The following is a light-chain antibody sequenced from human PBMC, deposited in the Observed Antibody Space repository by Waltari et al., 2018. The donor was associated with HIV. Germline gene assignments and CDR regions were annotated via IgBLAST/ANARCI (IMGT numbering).Light chain of an antibody. Sequence: DIQMTQSPSSLSASVGDRVTITCQASQDITNYLNWYQQNPGKAPKLLIYYASNLETGVPSRFSGSGSGTDFTLTISSLQPEDIATYYCQQFDALPLTFGGWTKVEIK. J-gene: IGKJ4*01. V-gene: IGKV1-33*01. CDR2: YAS. CDR1: QDITNY. CDR3: QQFDALPLT.